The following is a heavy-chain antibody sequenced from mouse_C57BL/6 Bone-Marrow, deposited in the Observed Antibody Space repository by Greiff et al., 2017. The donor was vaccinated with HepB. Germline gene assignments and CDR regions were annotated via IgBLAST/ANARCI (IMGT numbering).Heavy chain of an antibody. CDR3: ARNLGDYDGRTDFFDY. Sequence: VKLQESGPGLVQPSQSLSITCTVSGFSLTSYGVHWVRQSPGKGLEWLVVIWSGGSTDYNAAFISRLSISKDNSKSQVFFKMNSLQADDTAIYYCARNLGDYDGRTDFFDYWGQGTTLTVSS. CDR1: GFSLTSYG. CDR2: IWSGGST. V-gene: IGHV2-2*01. J-gene: IGHJ2*01. D-gene: IGHD2-4*01.